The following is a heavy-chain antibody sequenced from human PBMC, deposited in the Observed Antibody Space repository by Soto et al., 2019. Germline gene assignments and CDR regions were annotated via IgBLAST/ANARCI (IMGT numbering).Heavy chain of an antibody. CDR3: ARLEGLATISYYFDF. CDR1: DDSITSDKYY. J-gene: IGHJ4*02. CDR2: IYYRGNA. V-gene: IGHV4-39*01. Sequence: QLQLQESGPGLVKPSETLSLTCSVYDDSITSDKYYWGWIRQPPGKGLEWIGSIYYRGNAYYNPSLQTRVTLSLDKSKSQFSLKLNSVTAADSSVYFCARLEGLATISYYFDFWGPGALVTVSS. D-gene: IGHD3-9*01.